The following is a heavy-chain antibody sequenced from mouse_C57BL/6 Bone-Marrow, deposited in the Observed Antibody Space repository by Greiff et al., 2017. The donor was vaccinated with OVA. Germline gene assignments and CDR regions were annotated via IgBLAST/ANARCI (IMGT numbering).Heavy chain of an antibody. Sequence: VQLQQSGAELVRPGASVTLSCKASGYTFTDYEMHWVKQTPVHGLEWIGAIDPETGGTAYNQKFKGKAILTADKSSSTAYMELRSLTSEDSAVYYCTREGFYYYGSSYFYYAMDYWGQGTSVTVSS. D-gene: IGHD1-1*01. V-gene: IGHV1-15*01. J-gene: IGHJ4*01. CDR1: GYTFTDYE. CDR3: TREGFYYYGSSYFYYAMDY. CDR2: IDPETGGT.